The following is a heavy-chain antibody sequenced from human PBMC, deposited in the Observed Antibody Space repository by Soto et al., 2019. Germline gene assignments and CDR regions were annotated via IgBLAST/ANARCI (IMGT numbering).Heavy chain of an antibody. J-gene: IGHJ2*01. CDR1: GGTFSSYA. Sequence: QVQLVQSGAEVKKPGSSVKVSCKASGGTFSSYAISWVRQAPGQGLEWMGGIIPIFGTANYAQKFQGRVTITADESTSTAYRELSSLRSEDTAVYYWARDSAVVDTAMVWYFDLWGRGTLVTVSS. CDR3: ARDSAVVDTAMVWYFDL. D-gene: IGHD5-18*01. V-gene: IGHV1-69*01. CDR2: IIPIFGTA.